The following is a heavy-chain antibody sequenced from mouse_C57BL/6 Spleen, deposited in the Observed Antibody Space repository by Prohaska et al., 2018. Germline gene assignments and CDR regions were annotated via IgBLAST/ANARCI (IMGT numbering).Heavy chain of an antibody. CDR2: PSDSYT. J-gene: IGHJ2*01. D-gene: IGHD2-5*01. Sequence: PSDSYTNYNQTFKGEDTFTVGTSASTAYMQLSSLTCEDDAVYYCARRTSYYSNFDYWGQGTTLTVSS. CDR3: ARRTSYYSNFDY. V-gene: IGHV1-50*01.